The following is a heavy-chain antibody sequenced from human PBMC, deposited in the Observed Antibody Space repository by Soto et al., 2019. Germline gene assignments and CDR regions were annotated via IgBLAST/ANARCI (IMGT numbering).Heavy chain of an antibody. J-gene: IGHJ6*02. V-gene: IGHV3-15*07. D-gene: IGHD3-16*02. Sequence: GGSLRLSCAASGFTFSNAWMNWVRQAPGKGLEWVGRIKSKTDGGTTDYAAPVKGRFTISREDSKNTLYLQMNSLKTDDTAVYYCTTDSRYNPGWLFARANYYYGMDVWGQGTTVTVSS. CDR3: TTDSRYNPGWLFARANYYYGMDV. CDR1: GFTFSNAW. CDR2: IKSKTDGGTT.